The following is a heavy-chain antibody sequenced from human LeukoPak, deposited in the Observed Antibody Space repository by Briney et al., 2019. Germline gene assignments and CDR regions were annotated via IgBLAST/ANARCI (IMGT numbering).Heavy chain of an antibody. CDR3: ARAWGYSSSWYYY. CDR1: GFTFSSYW. CDR2: IKQDGSEK. V-gene: IGHV3-7*01. J-gene: IGHJ4*02. D-gene: IGHD6-13*01. Sequence: GGSLRLSCAASGFTFSSYWMSWVRQAPGKGLEWVANIKQDGSEKYYVDSVKGRFTISRDNAKNSLYLQMNSLRAEDTAVYYCARAWGYSSSWYYYWGQGTLVTVSS.